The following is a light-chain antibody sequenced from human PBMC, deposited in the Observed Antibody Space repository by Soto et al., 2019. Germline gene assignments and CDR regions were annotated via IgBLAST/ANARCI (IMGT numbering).Light chain of an antibody. J-gene: IGKJ4*01. CDR3: QQYSKWPLT. CDR1: QGVRSD. CDR2: GAS. V-gene: IGKV3-15*01. Sequence: IVLTQSPATLSVSPGDRATLSCRASQGVRSDLAWYQQKAGQSPRLLIYGASTRAAETPARFSGSGSETEFTLTISSLQSEDFAVYYCQQYSKWPLTFGGGTKVDIK.